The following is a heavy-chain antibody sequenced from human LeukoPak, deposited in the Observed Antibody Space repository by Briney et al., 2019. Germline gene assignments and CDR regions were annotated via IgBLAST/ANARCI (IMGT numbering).Heavy chain of an antibody. V-gene: IGHV3-7*01. CDR3: ARDYTATGAMDV. CDR2: IKQDGTVQ. CDR1: GFALNAYW. J-gene: IGHJ6*02. D-gene: IGHD2-21*02. Sequence: GSLRLSCAASGFALNAYWMNWVRQAPGKGLQWLANIKQDGTVQHYVDSVKGRFSISRDNAKNSLFLQMNSLRAEDTALYYCARDYTATGAMDVWGQGTTVTVS.